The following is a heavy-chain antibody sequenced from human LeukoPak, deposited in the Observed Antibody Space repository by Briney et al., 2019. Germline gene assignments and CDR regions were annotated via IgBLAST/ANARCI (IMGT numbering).Heavy chain of an antibody. Sequence: GESLRLSCAASGFPFSSYWMAWVRQAPGKGLEWVATITLDGSDSYYVDSVKGRFTVSRDNAKNSLYLQMNSLRAGDTAVFYCTTENWYVFENWGQGSLVTVSS. CDR2: ITLDGSDS. V-gene: IGHV3-7*04. D-gene: IGHD1-1*01. CDR3: TTENWYVFEN. CDR1: GFPFSSYW. J-gene: IGHJ4*02.